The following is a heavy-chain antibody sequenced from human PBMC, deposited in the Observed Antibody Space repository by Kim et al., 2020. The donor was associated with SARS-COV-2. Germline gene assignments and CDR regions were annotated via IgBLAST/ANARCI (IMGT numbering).Heavy chain of an antibody. J-gene: IGHJ5*02. D-gene: IGHD6-19*01. Sequence: GGSLRLSCAASGFTFADSVMHWVRQAPGKGLEWVALVSGDGGNTYYADSVKGRFTISRDNSKDSLYLQMNSLRTDDTAFYYCSKASGWLPRSWGQGTLVTVSP. V-gene: IGHV3-43*02. CDR2: VSGDGGNT. CDR1: GFTFADSV. CDR3: SKASGWLPRS.